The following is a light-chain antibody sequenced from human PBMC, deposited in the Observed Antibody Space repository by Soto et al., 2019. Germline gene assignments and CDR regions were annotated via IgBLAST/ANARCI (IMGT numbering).Light chain of an antibody. CDR2: EVT. Sequence: QSALTQPASVSGSPGQSITISCTGTSGDIGSYNRVSWYQQHPGKAPKLIIYEVTDRPSGISNRFSGSKSGNTASLTISGLQAEDEADYYCSSYTNIKSRACVFGTGTKLTVL. V-gene: IGLV2-14*01. J-gene: IGLJ1*01. CDR3: SSYTNIKSRACV. CDR1: SGDIGSYNR.